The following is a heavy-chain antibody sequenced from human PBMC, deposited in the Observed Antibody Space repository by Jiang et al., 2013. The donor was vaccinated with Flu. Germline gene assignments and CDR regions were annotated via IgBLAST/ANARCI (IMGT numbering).Heavy chain of an antibody. CDR1: GGSISSGGYY. CDR3: ARDAMQALEGVDAFDI. CDR2: IYYSGST. Sequence: GLVKPSQTLSLTCTVSGGSISSGGYYWSWIRQHPGKGLEWIGYIYYSGSTYYNPSLKSRVTISVDTSKNQFSLKLSSVTAADTAVYYCARDAMQALEGVDAFDIWGQGTMVTVSS. V-gene: IGHV4-31*03. D-gene: IGHD5-24*01. J-gene: IGHJ3*02.